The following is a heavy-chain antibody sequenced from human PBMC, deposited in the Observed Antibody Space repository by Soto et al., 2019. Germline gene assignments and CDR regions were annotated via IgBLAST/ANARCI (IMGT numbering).Heavy chain of an antibody. CDR2: TYYRSKWYN. CDR1: GDSVSSNSAA. CDR3: ASDKPETGAYSYFYYGMDV. D-gene: IGHD1-26*01. Sequence: SQTLSLTCAISGDSVSSNSAAWNWIRQSPSRGLEWLGRTYYRSKWYNDYAVSVKSRITINPDTSKNQFSLQLNSVTPEDTAVYYCASDKPETGAYSYFYYGMDVWGQGTTVTVSS. V-gene: IGHV6-1*01. J-gene: IGHJ6*02.